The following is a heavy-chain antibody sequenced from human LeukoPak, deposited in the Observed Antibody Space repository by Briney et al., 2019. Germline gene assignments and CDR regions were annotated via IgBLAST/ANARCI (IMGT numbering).Heavy chain of an antibody. CDR1: GFTFSSYT. CDR2: ISSGSGYI. D-gene: IGHD1-7*01. CDR3: ASGTTGTTGFNY. V-gene: IGHV3-21*01. J-gene: IGHJ4*02. Sequence: GGSLRLSCTASGFTFSSYTMNWVRQAPGKGLEWLSSISSGSGYIFYADSTKGRFTISRDNAKNSLNLQMSSLRAEDTAVYYCASGTTGTTGFNYWGQGTLVTVSS.